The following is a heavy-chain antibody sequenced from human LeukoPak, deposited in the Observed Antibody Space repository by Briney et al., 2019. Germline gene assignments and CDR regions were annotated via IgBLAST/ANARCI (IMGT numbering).Heavy chain of an antibody. CDR2: ISAYNGNT. D-gene: IGHD3-22*01. Sequence: ASVKVSCKASGYTFTSYGISWVRQAPGQELEWMGWISAYNGNTNYAQKLQGRVTMTTDTSTSTAYMELRSLRSDDTAVYYCARDTSSPHYYDSSGYEQYYFDYWGQGTLVTVSS. V-gene: IGHV1-18*01. CDR1: GYTFTSYG. CDR3: ARDTSSPHYYDSSGYEQYYFDY. J-gene: IGHJ4*02.